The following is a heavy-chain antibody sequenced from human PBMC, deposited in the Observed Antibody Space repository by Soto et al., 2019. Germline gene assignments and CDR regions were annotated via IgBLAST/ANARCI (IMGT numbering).Heavy chain of an antibody. J-gene: IGHJ4*02. D-gene: IGHD6-19*01. CDR1: GGSIGNFY. V-gene: IGHV4-59*08. CDR2: IYDSGST. Sequence: SETLSLTCTVFGGSIGNFYWSWIRQQPGKGLEWIGHIYDSGSTNYNPSLKSRVTISIDTSKNQFSLKLRSVTAADTAMYYCARHISSAWYTYFDSWGQGTLVTSPQ. CDR3: ARHISSAWYTYFDS.